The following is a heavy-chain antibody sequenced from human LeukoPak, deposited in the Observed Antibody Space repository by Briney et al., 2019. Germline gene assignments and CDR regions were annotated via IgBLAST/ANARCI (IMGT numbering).Heavy chain of an antibody. CDR2: ISGSGGST. CDR3: AKGSGDSSAWFQLFDY. Sequence: GSLRLSCAASGFTFSSYAMSWVRQAPGKGLEWVSTISGSGGSTYYADSVKGRFTISRDNSKSTLYLQMNSLRAEDTAVYYCAKGSGDSSAWFQLFDYWGQGTLVTVSS. D-gene: IGHD6-19*01. J-gene: IGHJ4*02. CDR1: GFTFSSYA. V-gene: IGHV3-23*01.